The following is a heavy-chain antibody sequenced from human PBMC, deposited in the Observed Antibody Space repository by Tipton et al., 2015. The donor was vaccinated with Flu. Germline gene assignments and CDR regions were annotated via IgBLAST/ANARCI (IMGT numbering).Heavy chain of an antibody. V-gene: IGHV3-30*18. J-gene: IGHJ5*02. CDR1: GFTFNTYG. Sequence: SLRLSCAASGFTFNTYGMHWVRQAPGKGLDWVAGISHDGSNEYFADSVKGRFTISRDNSKSTLYLQMNSLRLDDTAVYYCAKDPTPFGDLLVGNWFDPWGQGTLVTVSS. D-gene: IGHD3-10*01. CDR2: ISHDGSNE. CDR3: AKDPTPFGDLLVGNWFDP.